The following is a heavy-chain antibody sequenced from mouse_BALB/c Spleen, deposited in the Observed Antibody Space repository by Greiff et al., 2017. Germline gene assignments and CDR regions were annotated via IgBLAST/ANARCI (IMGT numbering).Heavy chain of an antibody. J-gene: IGHJ3*01. V-gene: IGHV1-87*01. Sequence: QVQLKESGAELARPGASVKLSCKASGYTFTSYWMQWVKQRPGQGLEWIGAIYPGDGDTRYTQKFKGKATLTADKSSSTAYMQLSSLASEDSAVYYCASSEFAYWGQGTLVTVSA. CDR2: IYPGDGDT. CDR1: GYTFTSYW. CDR3: ASSEFAY.